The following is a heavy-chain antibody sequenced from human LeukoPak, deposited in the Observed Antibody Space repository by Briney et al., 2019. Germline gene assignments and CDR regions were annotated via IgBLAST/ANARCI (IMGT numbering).Heavy chain of an antibody. V-gene: IGHV3-23*01. D-gene: IGHD3-16*01. J-gene: IGHJ4*02. CDR2: ILHNGDST. CDR1: GFTCSTYV. Sequence: GGSLRLSCAASGFTCSTYVMSWVRQAPGKGLEWLSLILHNGDSTYYADSVKGRFTISRDNSKNTLYLEMSSLRVEDTAIYYCAKWPEGAMDYFDYWGQGTLVTVSS. CDR3: AKWPEGAMDYFDY.